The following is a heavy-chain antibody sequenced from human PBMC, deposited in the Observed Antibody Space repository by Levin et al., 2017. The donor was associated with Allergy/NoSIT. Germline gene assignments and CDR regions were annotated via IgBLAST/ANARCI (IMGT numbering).Heavy chain of an antibody. CDR3: ARGGRESGYYYVGAFDI. V-gene: IGHV4-59*01. CDR1: GGSISSYY. CDR2: IYYSGST. D-gene: IGHD3-22*01. Sequence: SETLSLTCTVSGGSISSYYWSWIRQPPGKGLEWIGYIYYSGSTNYNPSLKSRVTISVDTSKNQFSLKLSSVTAADTAVYYCARGGRESGYYYVGAFDIWGQGTMVTVSS. J-gene: IGHJ3*02.